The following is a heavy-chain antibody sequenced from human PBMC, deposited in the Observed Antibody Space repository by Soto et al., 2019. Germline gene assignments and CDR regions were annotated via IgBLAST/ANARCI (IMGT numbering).Heavy chain of an antibody. CDR2: IWYDGSNK. D-gene: IGHD3-22*01. J-gene: IGHJ3*02. V-gene: IGHV3-33*01. CDR3: ASSGYHDAFDI. Sequence: QVQLVESGGGVVQPGRSLRLSCAASGFTFSSYGMHWVRQAPGKGLEWVAVIWYDGSNKYYADSVKGRFTISRDNSKNTLYLQMNSLRAEDTAVYYCASSGYHDAFDIWGQGTMVTVS. CDR1: GFTFSSYG.